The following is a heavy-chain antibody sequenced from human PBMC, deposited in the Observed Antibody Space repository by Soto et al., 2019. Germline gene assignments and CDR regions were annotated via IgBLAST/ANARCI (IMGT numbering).Heavy chain of an antibody. D-gene: IGHD1-1*01. CDR1: DVSISSGGYY. V-gene: IGHV4-31*03. CDR2: IYYSGNT. Sequence: SETLALRCTVVDVSISSGGYYWSWLSPHPGKGLEWIGYIYYSGNTYYNPSLKSRVAISVDTSKNQFSLKLSSVTAADTAVYYCVRDGTQTLRDWFDPWGQGMAVTVSS. CDR3: VRDGTQTLRDWFDP. J-gene: IGHJ5*02.